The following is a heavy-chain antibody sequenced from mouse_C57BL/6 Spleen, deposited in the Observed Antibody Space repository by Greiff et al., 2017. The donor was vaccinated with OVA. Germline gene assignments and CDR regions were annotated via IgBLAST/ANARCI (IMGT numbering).Heavy chain of an antibody. CDR3: AQLGQGFAY. CDR1: GYAFSSSW. J-gene: IGHJ3*01. V-gene: IGHV1-82*01. CDR2: IYPGDGDT. Sequence: VNLVESGPELVKPGASVKISCKASGYAFSSSWMNWVKQRPGKGLEWIGRIYPGDGDTNYNGKFKGKATLTADKSSSTAYMQLSSLTSEDSAVYFCAQLGQGFAYWGQGTLVTVSA. D-gene: IGHD4-1*02.